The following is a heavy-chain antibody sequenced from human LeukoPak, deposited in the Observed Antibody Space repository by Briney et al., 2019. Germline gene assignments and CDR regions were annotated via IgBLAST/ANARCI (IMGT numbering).Heavy chain of an antibody. CDR1: GFTFRTYS. J-gene: IGHJ6*02. CDR3: ARDRRSGVRDFYYGLDV. CDR2: VSSSSKSI. Sequence: PGGSLRLSCVASGFTFRTYSMNWVRQAPGKGLEWVSYVSSSSKSIYYADSVKGRFTVSRDNARNSLFLQINSLRDEDTAVYYCARDRRSGVRDFYYGLDVWGQGTTVTVSS. V-gene: IGHV3-48*02. D-gene: IGHD2-15*01.